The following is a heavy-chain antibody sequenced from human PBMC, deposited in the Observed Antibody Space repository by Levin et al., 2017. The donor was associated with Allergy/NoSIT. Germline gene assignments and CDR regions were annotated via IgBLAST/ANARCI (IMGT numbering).Heavy chain of an antibody. CDR2: INHSGST. Sequence: SETLSLTCAVYGGSFSGYYWSWIRQPPGKGLEWIGEINHSGSTNYNPSLKSRVTISVDTSKNQFSLKLSSVTATDTAVYYCASSGGDYAFDYWGQGTLVTVSS. J-gene: IGHJ4*02. CDR1: GGSFSGYY. V-gene: IGHV4-34*01. CDR3: ASSGGDYAFDY. D-gene: IGHD4-17*01.